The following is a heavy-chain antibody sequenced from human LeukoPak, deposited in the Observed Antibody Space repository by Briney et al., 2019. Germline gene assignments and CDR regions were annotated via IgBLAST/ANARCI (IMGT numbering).Heavy chain of an antibody. CDR1: GGSISSGGYY. D-gene: IGHD3-22*01. V-gene: IGHV4-30-2*01. CDR3: ARETYYYDSSGSNFDY. Sequence: SQTLSLTCTVSGGSISSGGYYWSWIRQPPGKGLEWIGYIYHSGSTYYNPSLKSRVTISVDRSKNQFSLKLSSVTAADTAVYYCARETYYYDSSGSNFDYWGQGTLVTVSS. CDR2: IYHSGST. J-gene: IGHJ4*02.